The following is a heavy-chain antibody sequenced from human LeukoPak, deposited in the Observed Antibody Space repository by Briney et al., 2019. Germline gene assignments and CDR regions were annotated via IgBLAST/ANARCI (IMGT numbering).Heavy chain of an antibody. CDR1: GYSFTSNW. CDR2: IYPGDSET. Sequence: GGSLRLSCKGSGYSFTSNWIGWVRQMPGKGLEWMGTIYPGDSETTYSPSFQGQVTISADKSITTAYLQWDSLKASDTAMYYCARHPWGIKVADYWGQGTLVTVSS. J-gene: IGHJ4*02. V-gene: IGHV5-51*01. CDR3: ARHPWGIKVADY. D-gene: IGHD3-16*01.